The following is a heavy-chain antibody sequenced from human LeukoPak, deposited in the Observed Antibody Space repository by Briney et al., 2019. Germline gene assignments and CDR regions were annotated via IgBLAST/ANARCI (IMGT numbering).Heavy chain of an antibody. CDR1: GGSFSGYY. CDR3: ARGAYDFRSGYYTRVDY. Sequence: SETLSLTCAVYGGSFSGYYWSWIRQPPGKGLEWIGEINHSGSTNYNPSLKSRVTISVDTSKNQFSLKLSSVTAADTAVYYCARGAYDFRSGYYTRVDYWGQGTLVTVSS. CDR2: INHSGST. D-gene: IGHD3-3*01. V-gene: IGHV4-34*01. J-gene: IGHJ4*02.